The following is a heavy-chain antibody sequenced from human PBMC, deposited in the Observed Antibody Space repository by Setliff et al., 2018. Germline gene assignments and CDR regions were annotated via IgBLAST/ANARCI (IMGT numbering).Heavy chain of an antibody. CDR2: ISSYNTDIT. CDR1: GFTFTDYG. Sequence: ASVKVSCKSSGFTFTDYGITWVRQVPGQGLQWMGWISSYNTDITNYAERFQGRITMTTDTSTSAAYMELRSLRSDDTAVYYCARLVRYCSTTTCQRASGDEYLGQGTLVTVSS. J-gene: IGHJ4*02. D-gene: IGHD2-8*01. CDR3: ARLVRYCSTTTCQRASGDEY. V-gene: IGHV1-18*01.